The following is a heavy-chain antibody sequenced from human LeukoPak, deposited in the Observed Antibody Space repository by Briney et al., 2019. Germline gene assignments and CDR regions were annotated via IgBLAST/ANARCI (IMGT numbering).Heavy chain of an antibody. CDR3: ARHLGQWLLFFSDNWFDP. D-gene: IGHD3-3*01. Sequence: SETLSLTCTVSGGSISSYYWSWIRQPPGKGLEWIGYIYYSGSTNYNPSLKSRVTISVDTSKNQFSLKLSSVTAADTAVYYCARHLGQWLLFFSDNWFDPWGQGTLVTVSS. V-gene: IGHV4-59*01. CDR2: IYYSGST. J-gene: IGHJ5*02. CDR1: GGSISSYY.